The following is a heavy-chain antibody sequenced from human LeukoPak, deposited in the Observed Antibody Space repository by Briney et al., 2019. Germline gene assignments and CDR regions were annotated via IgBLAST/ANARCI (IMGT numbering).Heavy chain of an antibody. CDR1: GFTFSSYD. D-gene: IGHD6-19*01. CDR3: ARVAGWHWFDP. CDR2: FRPSGDNT. V-gene: IGHV3-23*01. Sequence: RGALRLSCAASGFTFSSYDMTWGPQVPRRGLGGVSYFRPSGDNTYYADSVKGRFTISRDNSKNTVYLQMNNMRVDDTAVYYCARVAGWHWFDPWGQGTLVTVSS. J-gene: IGHJ5*02.